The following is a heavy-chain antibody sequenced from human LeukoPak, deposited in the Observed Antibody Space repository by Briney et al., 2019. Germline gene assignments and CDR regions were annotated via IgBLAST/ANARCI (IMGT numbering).Heavy chain of an antibody. CDR3: AKEVSGTVDY. V-gene: IGHV3-30*18. D-gene: IGHD1-1*01. CDR2: ISYDGSNK. J-gene: IGHJ4*02. CDR1: GFTFSSYG. Sequence: GGSLRLSCAASGFTFSSYGMHWVRQAPGKGLEWVAVISYDGSNKYYADSVKGRFTISRDNSKNTLYLQMNSLRAEDTAVYYCAKEVSGTVDYWGRGTLVTVSS.